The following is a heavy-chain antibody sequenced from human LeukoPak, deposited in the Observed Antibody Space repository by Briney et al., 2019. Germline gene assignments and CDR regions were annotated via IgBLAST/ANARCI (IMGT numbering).Heavy chain of an antibody. CDR3: GSSRNDLGDDY. CDR1: LYTLSHYA. V-gene: IGHV1-69*04. CDR2: IIPILGIT. Sequence: SVTVSCMASLYTLSHYAISELRQAPGQGLEWMGRIIPILGITNYAQKFQGRVTITADKSTSTAYMELSSLRSEDTAVYCSGSSRNDLGDDYWGQGSLVTVSS. J-gene: IGHJ4*02. D-gene: IGHD3-3*01.